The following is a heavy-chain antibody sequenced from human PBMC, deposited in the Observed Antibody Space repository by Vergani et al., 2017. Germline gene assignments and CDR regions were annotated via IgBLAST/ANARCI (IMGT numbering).Heavy chain of an antibody. CDR1: GFTFSSYE. D-gene: IGHD3-3*01. Sequence: EVQLVESGGGLVQPGGSLRLSCAASGFTFSSYEMNWVRQAPGKGLEWVSYISSSGSTIYYADSVKGRFTISRDNAKNSLYLQMNSRRAEETAVYYCARARDHYDPYYYYGMDVWGQGTTVTVSS. CDR3: ARARDHYDPYYYYGMDV. CDR2: ISSSGSTI. V-gene: IGHV3-48*03. J-gene: IGHJ6*02.